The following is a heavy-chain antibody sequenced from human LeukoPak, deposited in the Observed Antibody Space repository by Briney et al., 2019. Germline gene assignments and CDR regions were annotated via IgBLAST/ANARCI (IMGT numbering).Heavy chain of an antibody. CDR3: APPPYYYETNGYSVA. CDR1: GGSISNYY. V-gene: IGHV4-4*07. CDR2: IYTSGST. D-gene: IGHD3-22*01. J-gene: IGHJ5*02. Sequence: PSETLSLTCTVSGGSISNYYWSWIRQPAGKGLEWIGRIYTSGSTNYNPSLKSRVTISVDPSKNQFSLNLTSVTAADTAVYYCAPPPYYYETNGYSVAWGQGTLVTVSS.